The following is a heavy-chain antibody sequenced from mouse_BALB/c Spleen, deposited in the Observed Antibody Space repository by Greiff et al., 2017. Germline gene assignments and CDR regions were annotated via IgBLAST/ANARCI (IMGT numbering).Heavy chain of an antibody. Sequence: EVKLMESGPSLVKPSQTLSLTCSVTGDSITSGYWNWIRKFPGNKLEYMGYISYSGSTYYNPSLKSRISITRDTSKNQYYLQLNSVTTEDTATYYCANYYGDYYAMDYWGQGTSVTVSS. D-gene: IGHD2-1*01. J-gene: IGHJ4*01. CDR3: ANYYGDYYAMDY. V-gene: IGHV3-8*02. CDR1: GDSITSGY. CDR2: ISYSGST.